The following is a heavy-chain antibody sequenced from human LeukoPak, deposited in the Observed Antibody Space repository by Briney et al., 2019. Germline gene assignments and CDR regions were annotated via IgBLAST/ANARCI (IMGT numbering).Heavy chain of an antibody. V-gene: IGHV1-24*01. CDR3: ATDLGGYSYGTRFDY. CDR2: FDPEDGET. J-gene: IGHJ4*02. CDR1: GYTLTELS. D-gene: IGHD5-18*01. Sequence: GASVKVSCKVSGYTLTELSMHWVRQAPGKGLEWMGGFDPEDGETIYAQKFQGRVTMTEDTSTDTAYMELSSLRSEDTAVYYCATDLGGYSYGTRFDYWGQGTLVTVSS.